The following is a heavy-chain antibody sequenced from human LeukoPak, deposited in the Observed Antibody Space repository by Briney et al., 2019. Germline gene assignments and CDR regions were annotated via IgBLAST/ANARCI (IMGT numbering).Heavy chain of an antibody. Sequence: SETLSLTCAVYGGSFSGYYWSWIRQPPGKGLEWIGEINHSGSTNYNPSLKSRVTISVDTSKNQFSLKLSSVTAADTAVYYCARHGGTRVTLVEMYSFDYWGQGTLATVSS. CDR2: INHSGST. CDR3: ARHGGTRVTLVEMYSFDY. CDR1: GGSFSGYY. J-gene: IGHJ4*02. V-gene: IGHV4-34*01. D-gene: IGHD4-11*01.